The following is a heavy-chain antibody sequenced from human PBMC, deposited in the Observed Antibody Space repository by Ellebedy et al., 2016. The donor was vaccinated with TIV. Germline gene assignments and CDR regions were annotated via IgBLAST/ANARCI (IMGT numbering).Heavy chain of an antibody. Sequence: GESLKISCAASGFTFSSYWMHWVRQAPGKGLVWVSRINSGGSSTSYADSVKGRFTISRDNAKNTLYLQMNSLRAEDTAVYYCARDVNGAFDIWGQGTMVTVSS. J-gene: IGHJ3*02. CDR1: GFTFSSYW. CDR2: INSGGSST. CDR3: ARDVNGAFDI. V-gene: IGHV3-74*01.